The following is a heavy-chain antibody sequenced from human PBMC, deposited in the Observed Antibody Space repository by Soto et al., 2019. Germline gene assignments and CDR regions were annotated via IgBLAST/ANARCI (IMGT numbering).Heavy chain of an antibody. CDR2: IYYSGST. D-gene: IGHD4-17*01. J-gene: IGHJ3*02. V-gene: IGHV4-39*01. CDR1: GGSISSSSYY. CDR3: SRYTMTTGRGAFDI. Sequence: QLQLQESGPGLVKPSETLSLTCTVSGGSISSSSYYCGWIRQPPGKGLEWIGTIYYSGSTYYNPSLKSRVTISVDTSNNQFSLKLSSVTAADTAVYYCSRYTMTTGRGAFDIWGQGTMVTVSS.